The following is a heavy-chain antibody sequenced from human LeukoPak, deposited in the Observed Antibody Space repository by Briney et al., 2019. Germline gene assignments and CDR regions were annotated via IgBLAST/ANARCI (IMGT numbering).Heavy chain of an antibody. CDR1: GFTFSSYA. V-gene: IGHV3-23*01. D-gene: IGHD2-15*01. CDR3: AKIPSYMVAATQGDYYYYMDV. J-gene: IGHJ6*03. Sequence: PGGSLSLSCAASGFTFSSYAMSWVRQAPGKGLEWVSAISGSGGSTYYADSVKGRFTISRGNSKNTLYLQMNSLRAEDTAVYYCAKIPSYMVAATQGDYYYYMDVWGKGTTVTVSS. CDR2: ISGSGGST.